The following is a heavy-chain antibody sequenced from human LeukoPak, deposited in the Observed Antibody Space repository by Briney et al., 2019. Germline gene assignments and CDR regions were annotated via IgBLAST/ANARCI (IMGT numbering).Heavy chain of an antibody. CDR3: ARGLGYYYGSGSYYNP. Sequence: PSETLSLTCAVYGGSFSGYYWSWIRQPPGKGLEWIGEINHSGSTNYNPSLKSRVTISVDTSKNQFSLKLSSVTAADTAVYYCARGLGYYYGSGSYYNPLGQATLVTVSS. J-gene: IGHJ5*02. V-gene: IGHV4-34*01. CDR1: GGSFSGYY. CDR2: INHSGST. D-gene: IGHD3-10*01.